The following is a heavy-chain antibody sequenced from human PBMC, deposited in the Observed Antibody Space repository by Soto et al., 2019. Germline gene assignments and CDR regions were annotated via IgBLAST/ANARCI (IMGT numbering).Heavy chain of an antibody. J-gene: IGHJ4*02. CDR1: GGSISSGGYY. CDR3: ARVIHYGSRLYDKYYFDY. CDR2: IYYSGST. Sequence: SETLSLTCTVSGGSISSGGYYWSWIRQHPGKGLEWIGYIYYSGSTYYNPSLKSRVTISVDTSKNQFSLKLSSVTAADTAVYYCARVIHYGSRLYDKYYFDYWGQGTLVTVSS. D-gene: IGHD3-10*01. V-gene: IGHV4-31*03.